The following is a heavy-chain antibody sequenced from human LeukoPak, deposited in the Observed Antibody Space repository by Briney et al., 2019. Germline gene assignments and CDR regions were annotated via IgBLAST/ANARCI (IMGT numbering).Heavy chain of an antibody. Sequence: QPGGSLRLSCAASGNYWMRWVRQAPGKGLVWVSHINSDGSWTSYADSVKGRFTISKDNAKNTVYLQMNNLRAEDTAVYYCVSFYETYWGRGTLVTVSS. D-gene: IGHD2-2*01. CDR1: GNYW. CDR3: VSFYETY. V-gene: IGHV3-74*01. J-gene: IGHJ4*02. CDR2: INSDGSWT.